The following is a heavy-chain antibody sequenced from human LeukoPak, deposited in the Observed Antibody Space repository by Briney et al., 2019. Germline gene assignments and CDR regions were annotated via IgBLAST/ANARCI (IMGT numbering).Heavy chain of an antibody. V-gene: IGHV4-61*02. CDR2: IYSSGST. CDR1: GGSISSGSYY. CDR3: AREGDSSSYFDY. D-gene: IGHD6-6*01. J-gene: IGHJ4*02. Sequence: KPSQTLSLTCTDSGGSISSGSYYWSWIRQPAGKGLEWIGRIYSSGSTNYNPSLKRRVTTSVDTSKNQFTLMLSAVIAADTAVYYCAREGDSSSYFDYWGQGTLVTV.